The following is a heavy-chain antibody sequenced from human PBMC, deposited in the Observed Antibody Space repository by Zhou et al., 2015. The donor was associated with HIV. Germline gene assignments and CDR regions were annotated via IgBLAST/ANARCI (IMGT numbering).Heavy chain of an antibody. J-gene: IGHJ5*02. V-gene: IGHV3-9*01. CDR2: ISWNSGSK. D-gene: IGHD3-22*01. CDR1: GFRFDDYG. CDR3: ATHPLETFGYYYGSSADWT. Sequence: EVQLVESGGGLVQPGRSLRLSCAASGFRFDDYGMHWVRQAPGKGLEWVSGISWNSGSKAYADSVKGRFTISRDNAKNSVYLQMNSLRAEDTALYHCATHPLETFGYYYGSSADWTWGQGTLVTVSS.